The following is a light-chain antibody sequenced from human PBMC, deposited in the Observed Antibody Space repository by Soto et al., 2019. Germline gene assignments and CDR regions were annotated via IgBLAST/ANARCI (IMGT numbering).Light chain of an antibody. CDR3: CSYAGHSTYV. V-gene: IGLV2-23*01. Sequence: QSVLTQRASVSGSPGQSITISCTGVSNDAGGYYLVSWYQQHPGQAPKLIIYEDTKRPSGVSSRFSGSTSANTPSLTISGLQAADEADYYCCSYAGHSTYVFAGGTKVT. CDR2: EDT. CDR1: SNDAGGYYL. J-gene: IGLJ1*01.